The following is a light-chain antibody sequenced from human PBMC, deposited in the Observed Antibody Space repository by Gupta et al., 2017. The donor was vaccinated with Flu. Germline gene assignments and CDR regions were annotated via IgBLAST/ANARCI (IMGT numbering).Light chain of an antibody. CDR3: QQRSNWPSIT. V-gene: IGKV3-11*01. Sequence: EIVLTQSPATLSLSPGERATLSCRASQSVSSYLAWYQQKPGQAPRLLIYDASNRATGIPARFSGSGCGTDLNLTITSPEPEDFAVYYCQQRSNWPSITVGQGTRLEIK. CDR2: DAS. CDR1: QSVSSY. J-gene: IGKJ5*01.